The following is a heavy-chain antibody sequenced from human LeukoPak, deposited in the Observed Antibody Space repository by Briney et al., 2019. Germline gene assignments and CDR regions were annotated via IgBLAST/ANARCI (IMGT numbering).Heavy chain of an antibody. V-gene: IGHV1-69*04. D-gene: IGHD3-22*01. J-gene: IGHJ3*02. CDR3: APTIYYDSGAFDI. CDR2: IIPILGIA. CDR1: GGTFSSYA. Sequence: GASVKVSCKASGGTFSSYAISWVRQAPGQGLEWMGRIIPILGIANYAQKFQGRVTITADKSTSTAYMELSSLRSEDTAVYYCAPTIYYDSGAFDIWGQGTMVTVSS.